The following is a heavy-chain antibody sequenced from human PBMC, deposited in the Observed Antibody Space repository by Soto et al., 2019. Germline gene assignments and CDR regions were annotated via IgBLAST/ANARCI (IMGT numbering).Heavy chain of an antibody. CDR3: ARDHGGGAYYYYGMDV. Sequence: SETLSLTCTVSGGSVSSGSYYWSWIRQPPGKGLEWIGYIYYSGSTNYNPSLKSRVTISVDTSKNQFSLKLSSVTAADTAVYYCARDHGGGAYYYYGMDVWGQGTTVTVSS. J-gene: IGHJ6*02. CDR1: GGSVSSGSYY. V-gene: IGHV4-61*01. CDR2: IYYSGST. D-gene: IGHD2-21*01.